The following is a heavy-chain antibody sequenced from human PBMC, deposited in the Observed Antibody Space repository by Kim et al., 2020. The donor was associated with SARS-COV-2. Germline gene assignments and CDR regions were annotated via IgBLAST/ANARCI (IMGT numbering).Heavy chain of an antibody. CDR1: GYTFTSYD. CDR3: ARRRVAANNWFDP. J-gene: IGHJ5*02. Sequence: ASVKVSCKASGYTFTSYDINWVRQATGQGLEWMGWMNPNSGNTGYAQKFQGRVTMTRNTSISTAYMEPSSLRSEDTAVYYCARRRVAANNWFDPWGQGTLVTVSS. CDR2: MNPNSGNT. V-gene: IGHV1-8*01. D-gene: IGHD6-19*01.